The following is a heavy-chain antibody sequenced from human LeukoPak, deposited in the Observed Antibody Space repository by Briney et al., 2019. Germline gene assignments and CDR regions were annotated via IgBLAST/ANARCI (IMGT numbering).Heavy chain of an antibody. CDR1: GFTFSSYA. V-gene: IGHV3-30*04. J-gene: IGHJ4*02. CDR3: ARAIYSRLPPLDY. D-gene: IGHD3-3*01. CDR2: ISYDGSNK. Sequence: GSLRLSCAASGFTFSSYAMHWVRQAPGKGLEWVAVISYDGSNKYYADSVKGRFTISRDNSKNTLYLQMNSLRAEDTAVYYCARAIYSRLPPLDYWGQGTLVTVSS.